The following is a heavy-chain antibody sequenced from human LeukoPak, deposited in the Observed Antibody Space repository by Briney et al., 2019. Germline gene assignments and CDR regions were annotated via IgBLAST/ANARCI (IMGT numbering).Heavy chain of an antibody. Sequence: SVKVSCKASGGTFSSYAISWVGQAPGQGLEWMGGIIPIFGTANYAQKFQGRVTITADESTSTAYMELSSLRSEDTAVYYCARDDPPTGYYYYYYGMDVWGQGTTVTVSS. V-gene: IGHV1-69*13. J-gene: IGHJ6*02. CDR1: GGTFSSYA. CDR3: ARDDPPTGYYYYYYGMDV. D-gene: IGHD1-1*01. CDR2: IIPIFGTA.